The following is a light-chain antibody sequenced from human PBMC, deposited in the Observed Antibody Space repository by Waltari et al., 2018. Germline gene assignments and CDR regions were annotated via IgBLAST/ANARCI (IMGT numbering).Light chain of an antibody. CDR1: QSVSSY. J-gene: IGKJ4*01. V-gene: IGKV3-11*01. CDR3: QQRSNWSLT. Sequence: EIVLTQSPATLSLSPGERATLSCRASQSVSSYLAWYQQEPGQAPRLLNYDASNRATGIPARFSGSGSGTDCTLSISSLEPEDFAVYYCQQRSNWSLTFGGGTKVEIK. CDR2: DAS.